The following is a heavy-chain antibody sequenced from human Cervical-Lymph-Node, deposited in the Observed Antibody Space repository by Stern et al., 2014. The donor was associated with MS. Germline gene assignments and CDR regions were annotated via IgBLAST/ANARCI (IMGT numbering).Heavy chain of an antibody. CDR1: GYSFTANW. V-gene: IGHV5-51*01. J-gene: IGHJ4*02. D-gene: IGHD4-17*01. Sequence: VQLVESGAEVKKPGESLKISCKGSGYSFTANWIAWGRQMPGKDLELMGIIDPGDPDTRYSPSFQGQVTISADKSISTAYLQWSSLKASDTAMYYCARDYGDYAFDYWGQGTLVTVSS. CDR3: ARDYGDYAFDY. CDR2: IDPGDPDT.